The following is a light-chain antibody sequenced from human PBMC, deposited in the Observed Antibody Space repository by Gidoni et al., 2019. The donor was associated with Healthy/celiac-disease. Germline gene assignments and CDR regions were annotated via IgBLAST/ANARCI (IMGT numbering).Light chain of an antibody. CDR2: AAS. CDR1: QSISSY. V-gene: IGKV1-39*01. Sequence: DIQMTQSPSSLSASVGDRVTITCRASQSISSYLNWYQQKPGKAPKLLIYAASSLQSGVPSRFSGSGSGTDFTLTISSLQPEDFATYYCQQSYSTPPEPTFGPXTKVDIK. J-gene: IGKJ3*01. CDR3: QQSYSTPPEPT.